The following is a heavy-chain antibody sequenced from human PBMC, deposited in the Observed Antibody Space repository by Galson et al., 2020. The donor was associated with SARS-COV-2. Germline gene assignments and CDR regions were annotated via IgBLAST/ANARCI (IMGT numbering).Heavy chain of an antibody. Sequence: GESLKISCAASGFTFSSYAMHWVRQAPGKGLEWVAVISYDGSNKYYADSVKGRFTISRDNSKNTLYLQMNSLRAEDTAVYYCARPGTGSYYSPSDYWGQGTLVTVSS. CDR3: ARPGTGSYYSPSDY. CDR2: ISYDGSNK. CDR1: GFTFSSYA. V-gene: IGHV3-30-3*01. J-gene: IGHJ4*02. D-gene: IGHD3-10*01.